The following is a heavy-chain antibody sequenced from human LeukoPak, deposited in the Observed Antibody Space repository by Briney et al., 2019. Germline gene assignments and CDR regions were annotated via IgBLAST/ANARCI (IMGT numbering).Heavy chain of an antibody. CDR1: GDSISSYC. CDR3: ARRVVESAVITERNWFDP. Sequence: PETLSLTCTVAGDSISSYCWSWVRQPPGKGLEWIGSMCYSGSTNYNPSLKSRVTISIDTSKNQFSLKLSSVTAADTAVYYCARRVVESAVITERNWFDPWGQGTLVTVSS. D-gene: IGHD4-11*01. V-gene: IGHV4-59*08. CDR2: MCYSGST. J-gene: IGHJ5*02.